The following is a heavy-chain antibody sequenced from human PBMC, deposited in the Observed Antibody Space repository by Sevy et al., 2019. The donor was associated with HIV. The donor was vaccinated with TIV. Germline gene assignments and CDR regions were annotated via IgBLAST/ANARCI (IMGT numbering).Heavy chain of an antibody. Sequence: ASVKVSCKASGYTFTSYDINWERQATGQGLEWMGWMNPNSGNTGYAQKFQGRVTITTDTSISTAYMELSSLRSEDTAVYYCAREYRPRSGYQYYFDYWGQGTLVTVSS. D-gene: IGHD3-22*01. CDR2: MNPNSGNT. J-gene: IGHJ4*02. V-gene: IGHV1-8*03. CDR3: AREYRPRSGYQYYFDY. CDR1: GYTFTSYD.